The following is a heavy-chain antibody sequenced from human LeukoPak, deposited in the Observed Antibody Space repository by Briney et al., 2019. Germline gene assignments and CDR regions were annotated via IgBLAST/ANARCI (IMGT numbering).Heavy chain of an antibody. V-gene: IGHV4-39*07. CDR2: IYYSGST. CDR1: SGSISTPSYY. Sequence: SETLSLTCTVASGSISTPSYYWGWIRQPPGKGLKWIGSIYYSGSTYYNPSLKSRVTISVDTSENQFSLKLSSVTAADTAVYYCARSAPRGRYLTTFDYWGQGTLVTVSS. CDR3: ARSAPRGRYLTTFDY. D-gene: IGHD3-10*01. J-gene: IGHJ4*02.